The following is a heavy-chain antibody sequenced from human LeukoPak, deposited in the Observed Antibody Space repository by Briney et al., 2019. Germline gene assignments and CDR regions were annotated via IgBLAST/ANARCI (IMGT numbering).Heavy chain of an antibody. CDR1: GYTFTSYG. J-gene: IGHJ5*02. Sequence: ASVKVSCKASGYTFTSYGISWVRQAPGQGLEWMGWISAYNGNTNYAQKLQGRVTMTTDTSTSTAYMELRSLRSDDTAVYYCARGLGYCSSTSCWPGFDPWGQGTLVTVSS. V-gene: IGHV1-18*01. CDR2: ISAYNGNT. CDR3: ARGLGYCSSTSCWPGFDP. D-gene: IGHD2-2*01.